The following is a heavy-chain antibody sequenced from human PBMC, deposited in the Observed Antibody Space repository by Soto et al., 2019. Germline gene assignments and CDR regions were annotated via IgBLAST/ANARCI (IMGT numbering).Heavy chain of an antibody. CDR3: ARDRCTGGSCHSGEYFQH. Sequence: ASVKVYCKASGYTFTSYGISWVRQAPGQGLEWMGWISAYNGNSNYAQKFQGRVTMTTDTSTSTAYMELSSLRSDDTAVFYCARDRCTGGSCHSGEYFQHWGQGTLVTVSS. V-gene: IGHV1-18*04. CDR2: ISAYNGNS. D-gene: IGHD2-15*01. J-gene: IGHJ1*01. CDR1: GYTFTSYG.